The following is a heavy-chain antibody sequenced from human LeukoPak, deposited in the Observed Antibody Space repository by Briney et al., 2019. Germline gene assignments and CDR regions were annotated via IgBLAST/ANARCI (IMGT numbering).Heavy chain of an antibody. V-gene: IGHV4-59*12. CDR1: GGSISSYY. CDR3: ARELYGSGP. CDR2: IYYSGST. D-gene: IGHD3-10*01. Sequence: SSETLSLTCTVSGGSISSYYWSWIRQPPGKGLEWIGYIYYSGSTNYNPSLKSRVTMSVDTSKNQFSLKLRSVTAADTAVYYCARELYGSGPWGQGTLVTVSS. J-gene: IGHJ5*02.